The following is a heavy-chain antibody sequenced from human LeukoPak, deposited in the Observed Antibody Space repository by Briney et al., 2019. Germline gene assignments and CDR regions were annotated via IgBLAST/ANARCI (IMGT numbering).Heavy chain of an antibody. CDR3: ARSLRDTSSTAGYDS. CDR1: GYSISSGHY. D-gene: IGHD2-2*01. J-gene: IGHJ4*02. V-gene: IGHV4-38-2*02. CDR2: ISYRGDT. Sequence: PSETLSLTCNVPGYSISSGHYWAWIRQPPGKGLEWIGSISYRGDTYYNPSLKSRVTMSVDSSKSQLSLKVRSVTAADTAVYFCARSLRDTSSTAGYDSWGQGTLVTVSS.